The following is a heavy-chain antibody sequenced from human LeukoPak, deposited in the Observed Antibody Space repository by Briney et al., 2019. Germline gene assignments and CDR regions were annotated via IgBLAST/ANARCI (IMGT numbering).Heavy chain of an antibody. CDR1: GFSVRSNY. CDR2: ISDSGGTT. Sequence: GWSLRLSCAVSGFSVRSNYMSWVRQAPGKGLDWVAGISDSGGTTNYADSVKGRFTVSRDNPKNTLYLQMNSLRAEDTAVYFCAKRGVVIRVILVGFHKQAYYFESWGQGVLVTVSS. J-gene: IGHJ4*02. CDR3: AKRGVVIRVILVGFHKQAYYFES. V-gene: IGHV3-23*01. D-gene: IGHD3-22*01.